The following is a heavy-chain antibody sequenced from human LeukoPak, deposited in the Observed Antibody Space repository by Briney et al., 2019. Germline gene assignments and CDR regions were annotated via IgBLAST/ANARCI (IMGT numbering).Heavy chain of an antibody. J-gene: IGHJ4*02. CDR1: GFTFSSSW. CDR2: INTDETIT. Sequence: GGSLRLSCAASGFTFSSSWMHWVRQAPGKGLVWVSRINTDETITTYADSVKGRFTISRDNAKNTLYLQMNSLRAEDTAVYYCARATYYYDSSGYSAVYYFDYWGQGTLVTVSS. D-gene: IGHD3-22*01. V-gene: IGHV3-74*01. CDR3: ARATYYYDSSGYSAVYYFDY.